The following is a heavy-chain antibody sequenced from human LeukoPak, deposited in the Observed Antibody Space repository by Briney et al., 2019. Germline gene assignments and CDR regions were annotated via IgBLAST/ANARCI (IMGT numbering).Heavy chain of an antibody. CDR3: ARGFPYDDTTEGYYYLMDV. CDR2: ISGSGGST. Sequence: GGSLRLSCAASGFSVNSYYMSWVRQAPGRGLEWVSAISGSGGSTYYADSVKGRFTISRDNSKNMFYVQINSLRPEDTAVYFCARGFPYDDTTEGYYYLMDVWGQGTTVTVSS. J-gene: IGHJ6*02. V-gene: IGHV3-23*01. D-gene: IGHD4-17*01. CDR1: GFSVNSYY.